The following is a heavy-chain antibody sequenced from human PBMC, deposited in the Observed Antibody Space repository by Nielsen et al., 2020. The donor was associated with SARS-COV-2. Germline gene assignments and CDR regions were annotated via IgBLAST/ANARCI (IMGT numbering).Heavy chain of an antibody. V-gene: IGHV5-51*01. J-gene: IGHJ4*02. CDR3: ARRHMIPFGAGTYHFDF. D-gene: IGHD3-16*01. CDR1: GYSFSSYW. Sequence: GESLKISCEASGYSFSSYWNAWVRQRPGKGLEWMGSIYPGDSETKYSPSFQGQVTMSVDKSLSTAYLQWRTLKASDTAMYYCARRHMIPFGAGTYHFDFWGQGTLVTVSS. CDR2: IYPGDSET.